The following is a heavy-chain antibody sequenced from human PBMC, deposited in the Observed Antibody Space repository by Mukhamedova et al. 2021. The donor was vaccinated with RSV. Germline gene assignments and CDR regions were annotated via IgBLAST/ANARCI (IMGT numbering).Heavy chain of an antibody. V-gene: IGHV4-4*07. CDR2: IYASGST. D-gene: IGHD3-16*01. Sequence: IYASGSTNYNPSLKSRVTMSVDTSKNQFSLRLSSVTAADTAVVYLGEFPGPFRNGHFWGPGALVTRPS. CDR3: GEFPGPFRNGHF. J-gene: IGHJ4*02.